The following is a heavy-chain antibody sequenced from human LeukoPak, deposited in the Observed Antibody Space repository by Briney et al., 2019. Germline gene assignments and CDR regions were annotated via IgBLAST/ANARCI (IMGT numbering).Heavy chain of an antibody. J-gene: IGHJ6*02. CDR1: GFTFSRYW. CDR2: IISTSSTM. CDR3: ARLRSYGYYYNGMDV. Sequence: GGSLRLSCAASGFTFSRYWMSWVRQAPGKGLEWVSHIISTSSTMYYADSVKGRFTVSRDNAKNSLYLQMNSLRAEDTAVYYCARLRSYGYYYNGMDVWGQGTTVTVSS. V-gene: IGHV3-48*04. D-gene: IGHD3-16*01.